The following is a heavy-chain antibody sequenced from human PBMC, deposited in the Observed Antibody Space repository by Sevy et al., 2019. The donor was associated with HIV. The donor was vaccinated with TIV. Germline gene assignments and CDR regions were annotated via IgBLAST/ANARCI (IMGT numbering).Heavy chain of an antibody. CDR3: AIVNCSRGSCYYYYGMDV. CDR1: GFTVSSNY. Sequence: GGCLRLSCAASGFTVSSNYMSWVRQAPGKGLEWISVIYSGGSTYYADSVKGRFTISRDNSKNTLYLQMNSLRAEDTAVYYCAIVNCSRGSCYYYYGMDVWGQGTTVTVSS. J-gene: IGHJ6*02. D-gene: IGHD2-15*01. CDR2: IYSGGST. V-gene: IGHV3-53*01.